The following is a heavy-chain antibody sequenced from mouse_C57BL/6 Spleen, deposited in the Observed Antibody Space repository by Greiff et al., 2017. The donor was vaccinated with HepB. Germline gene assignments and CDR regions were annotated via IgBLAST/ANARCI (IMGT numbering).Heavy chain of an antibody. D-gene: IGHD1-1*01. CDR3: ARRHYGMPRDYYAMDY. Sequence: QVQLQQPGAELVKPGASVKMSCKASGYTFTSYWITWVKQRPGQGLEWIGDIYPGSGSTNYNEKFKSKATLTVDTSSSTAYMQLSSLTSEDSAVYYCARRHYGMPRDYYAMDYWGQGTSVTVSS. CDR2: IYPGSGST. J-gene: IGHJ4*01. V-gene: IGHV1-55*01. CDR1: GYTFTSYW.